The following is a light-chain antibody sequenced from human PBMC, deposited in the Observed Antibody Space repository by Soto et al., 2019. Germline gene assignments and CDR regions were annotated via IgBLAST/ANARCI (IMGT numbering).Light chain of an antibody. J-gene: IGKJ3*01. CDR2: AAS. CDR3: QQSYSTPPFG. Sequence: DIQMTQSPSSLSASVGDRVTITCRASQSISSYLNWYQQKPGKAPKLLIYAASSLQSGVPSRFSGSGSGTDFTLTISSLQPEDFANYYCQQSYSTPPFGVGPGTKVYIK. CDR1: QSISSY. V-gene: IGKV1-39*01.